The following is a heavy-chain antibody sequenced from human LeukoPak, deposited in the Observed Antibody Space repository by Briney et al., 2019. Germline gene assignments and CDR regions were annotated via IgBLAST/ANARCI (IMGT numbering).Heavy chain of an antibody. D-gene: IGHD6-19*01. V-gene: IGHV4-34*01. CDR2: INHSGST. CDR3: AKDRVAVDGYLDY. J-gene: IGHJ4*02. CDR1: GGSFSGYY. Sequence: PSETLSLTCAVYGGSFSGYYWSWIRQPPGKGLEWIGEINHSGSTNYNPSLKSRVTISVDTSKNQFSLKLSSVTAEDTAVYYCAKDRVAVDGYLDYWGQGTLVTVSS.